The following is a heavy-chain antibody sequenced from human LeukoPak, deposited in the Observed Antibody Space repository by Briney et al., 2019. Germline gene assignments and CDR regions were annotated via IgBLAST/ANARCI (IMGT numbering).Heavy chain of an antibody. CDR1: GFTFSSYA. CDR2: ISVNSGSI. Sequence: QPGGSLRLSCAASGFTFSSYAMHWVRQPPGKGLEWVSSISVNSGSIGYADSVRGRFTISRDNGKSALYLQMNSLRTEDTAFYFCAKGFFGKHCTGGSCYSWYFDLWGRGALVTVSS. CDR3: AKGFFGKHCTGGSCYSWYFDL. J-gene: IGHJ2*01. V-gene: IGHV3-9*01. D-gene: IGHD2-15*01.